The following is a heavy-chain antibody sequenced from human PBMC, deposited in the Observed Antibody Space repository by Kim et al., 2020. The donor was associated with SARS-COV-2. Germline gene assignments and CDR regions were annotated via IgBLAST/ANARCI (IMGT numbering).Heavy chain of an antibody. CDR3: ARDYYDSSGYSVGFDY. V-gene: IGHV3-30*01. Sequence: SVKGRLTISRDNSKNTMYLQMNSLRAEDTAVYYCARDYYDSSGYSVGFDYWGQGTLVTVSS. J-gene: IGHJ4*02. D-gene: IGHD3-22*01.